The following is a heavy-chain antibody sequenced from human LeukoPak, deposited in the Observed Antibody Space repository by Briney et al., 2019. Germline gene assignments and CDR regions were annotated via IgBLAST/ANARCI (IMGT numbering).Heavy chain of an antibody. V-gene: IGHV3-33*01. D-gene: IGHD2-21*02. CDR3: ARGKYCGGDCYSFDY. J-gene: IGHJ4*02. Sequence: GGSLRLSCAASGFIFSSYGMHWLRQAPGKGLEWVAVIWYDGSNKYYADSVKGRFTISRDNSKNTLYLQMNSLRAEDTAVYYCARGKYCGGDCYSFDYWGQGTLVTVSS. CDR1: GFIFSSYG. CDR2: IWYDGSNK.